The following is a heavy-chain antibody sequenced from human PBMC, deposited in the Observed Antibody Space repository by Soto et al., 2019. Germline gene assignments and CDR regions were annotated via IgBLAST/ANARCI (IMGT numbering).Heavy chain of an antibody. CDR3: ARGDNWNYAWFDP. V-gene: IGHV4-30-2*01. D-gene: IGHD1-7*01. CDR2: IYHSGST. Sequence: PSETLSLTCAVSGGPISSGGYSWSWIRQPPGKGLEWIGYIYHSGSTYYNPSLKSRVTISVDRSKNQFSLKLSSVTAADTAVYYCARGDNWNYAWFDPWGQGTLVTVSS. J-gene: IGHJ5*02. CDR1: GGPISSGGYS.